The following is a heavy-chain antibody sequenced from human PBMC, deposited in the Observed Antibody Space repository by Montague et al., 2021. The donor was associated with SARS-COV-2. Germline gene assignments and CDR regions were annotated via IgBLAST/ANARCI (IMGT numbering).Heavy chain of an antibody. Sequence: SETLSLTYSVSGGSISSYYWSWIRQSPGKGLEWIGYIFHSGITDYNPSLKSRVTVSVDMSKYQFSLQLNSVTAADSAVYYCARTEYNWNDWFDPWGQGTLVTVSS. J-gene: IGHJ5*02. CDR3: ARTEYNWNDWFDP. V-gene: IGHV4-59*13. D-gene: IGHD1-20*01. CDR1: GGSISSYY. CDR2: IFHSGIT.